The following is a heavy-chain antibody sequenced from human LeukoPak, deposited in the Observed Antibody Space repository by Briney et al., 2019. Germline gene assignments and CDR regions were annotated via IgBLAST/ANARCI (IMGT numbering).Heavy chain of an antibody. V-gene: IGHV3-7*02. CDR1: GFTFTSYW. J-gene: IGHJ4*02. Sequence: GGSLKLSCVASGFTFTSYWMSWVRQTPGKGLEWVAHLIQDGSERYYVDSVKGRFTISRENVKNSLYLQMNSLRAEDTAVYYCAKCGTGSNFDYWGQGMLVTVSS. D-gene: IGHD3-10*01. CDR2: LIQDGSER. CDR3: AKCGTGSNFDY.